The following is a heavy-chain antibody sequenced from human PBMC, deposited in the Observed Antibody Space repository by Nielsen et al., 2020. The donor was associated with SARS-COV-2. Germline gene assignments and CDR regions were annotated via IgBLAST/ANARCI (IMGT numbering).Heavy chain of an antibody. CDR1: GFTFTNYA. J-gene: IGHJ4*02. Sequence: GESLKISCATSGFTFTNYAMNWVRQAPGKGLEWLSYISSTSNTIYYAGSVKGRFTISRDNAKNSLFLQMNSLRDEDTAVYYCARDYVPQFEYYFDYWGQGTLVTVSS. CDR2: ISSTSNTI. D-gene: IGHD3-10*01. V-gene: IGHV3-48*02. CDR3: ARDYVPQFEYYFDY.